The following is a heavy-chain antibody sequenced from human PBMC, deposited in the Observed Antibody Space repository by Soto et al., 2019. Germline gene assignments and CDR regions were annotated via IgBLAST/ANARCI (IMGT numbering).Heavy chain of an antibody. CDR2: IKQDGSEK. V-gene: IGHV3-7*01. Sequence: RGSLRLSCAASGFPFSSYWMSWVRQAPGKGLEWVANIKQDGSEKYYVDSVKGRFTISRDNAKNSLYLQMNSLRAEDTAVYSCASTWLQFRVHDYWGQGTLVTVSS. D-gene: IGHD5-12*01. CDR3: ASTWLQFRVHDY. J-gene: IGHJ4*02. CDR1: GFPFSSYW.